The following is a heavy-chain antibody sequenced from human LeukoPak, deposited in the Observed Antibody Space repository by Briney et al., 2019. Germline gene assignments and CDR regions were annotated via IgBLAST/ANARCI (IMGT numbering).Heavy chain of an antibody. CDR2: NTGSVE. J-gene: IGHJ4*02. CDR1: GLTLSDFA. D-gene: IGHD3-22*01. CDR3: ARGSGLASFNELEY. V-gene: IGHV3-23*01. Sequence: PGGSLRLSCTASGLTLSDFAMSWVRHAPRKGLEWVSVNTGSVEYYANSVKGRLTVSRDDSKSTLYMQMNSLGVEDTGTYYCARGSGLASFNELEYWGQGTLVTVSS.